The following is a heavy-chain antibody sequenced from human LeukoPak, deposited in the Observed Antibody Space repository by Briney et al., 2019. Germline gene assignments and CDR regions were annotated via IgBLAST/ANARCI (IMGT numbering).Heavy chain of an antibody. V-gene: IGHV3-23*01. CDR2: ISGSGSGT. CDR1: GFTFSSYA. J-gene: IGHJ4*02. CDR3: AKGGIAAAGTSFYFDY. D-gene: IGHD6-13*01. Sequence: PGGSLRLSCAASGFTFSSYAMSWVRQAPGKGLEWVSGISGSGSGTHYPDSVKGRFTISRDNSKNTLYLQMNSLRAEDTAVYYCAKGGIAAAGTSFYFDYWGQGTLITVSS.